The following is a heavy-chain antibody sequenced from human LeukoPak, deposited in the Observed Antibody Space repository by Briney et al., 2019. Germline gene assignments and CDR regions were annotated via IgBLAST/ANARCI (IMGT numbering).Heavy chain of an antibody. J-gene: IGHJ6*02. V-gene: IGHV1-18*01. Sequence: ASVKVSCKASGYTFTSYGISWVRQAPGQGLEWMGWISAYNGNTNYAQKVQARVTMTRDTSTSTAYMELRSLRSDDTAVYYCARGLPWGQNSLYGMDVWGQGTTVTVSS. CDR1: GYTFTSYG. CDR2: ISAYNGNT. CDR3: ARGLPWGQNSLYGMDV. D-gene: IGHD7-27*01.